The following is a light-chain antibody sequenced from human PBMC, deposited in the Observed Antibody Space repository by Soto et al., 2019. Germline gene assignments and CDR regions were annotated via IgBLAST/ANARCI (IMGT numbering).Light chain of an antibody. V-gene: IGKV1-5*03. CDR1: QSVQTW. CDR3: QQYNNYFT. CDR2: KAT. J-gene: IGKJ1*01. Sequence: IQLTQSHSTLSASVGDRATITCRASQSVQTWLAWFQQKPGKAPKLLIYKATTLETGVPSRFSGSGSETEFTLTISSLQPDDLGTYYCQQYNNYFTFGQGAKVDI.